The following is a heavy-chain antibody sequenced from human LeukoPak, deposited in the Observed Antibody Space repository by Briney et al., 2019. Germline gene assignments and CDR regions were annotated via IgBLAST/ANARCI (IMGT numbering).Heavy chain of an antibody. Sequence: ASVKVSCKASGCTFTSYAMHWVRQAPGQRLEWMGWVNAGNGNTKYSQKFQGRVTITRDTSASTAYMELSSLRSEDTAVYYCARTVVVVPAATYYFDYWGQGTLVTVSS. CDR1: GCTFTSYA. D-gene: IGHD2-2*01. CDR2: VNAGNGNT. CDR3: ARTVVVVPAATYYFDY. J-gene: IGHJ4*02. V-gene: IGHV1-3*01.